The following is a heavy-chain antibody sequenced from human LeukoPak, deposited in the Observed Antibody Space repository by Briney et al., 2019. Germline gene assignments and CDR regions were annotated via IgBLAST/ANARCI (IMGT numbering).Heavy chain of an antibody. Sequence: SETLSLTCAVYGGSFSGYYWSWIRQPPGKGLEWIGEINHSRSTNYNPSLKSRVTISVDTSKNQFSLKLSSVTAADTAVYYCARFNKITMIVVPWGQGTLVTVSS. CDR1: GGSFSGYY. J-gene: IGHJ4*02. CDR3: ARFNKITMIVVP. D-gene: IGHD3-22*01. CDR2: INHSRST. V-gene: IGHV4-34*01.